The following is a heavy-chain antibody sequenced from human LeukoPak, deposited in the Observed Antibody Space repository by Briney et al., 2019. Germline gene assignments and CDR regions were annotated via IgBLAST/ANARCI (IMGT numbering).Heavy chain of an antibody. CDR3: ARDLLTHYTTAMVSLYYYYGMDV. V-gene: IGHV3-30-3*01. J-gene: IGHJ6*02. Sequence: GGSLRLSCAASGFTFSSYAMHWVRQAPGKGLGWVAVISYDGSNKYYADSVKGRFTISRDNSKNTLYLQMNSLRAEDTAVYYCARDLLTHYTTAMVSLYYYYGMDVWGQGTTVTVSS. D-gene: IGHD5-18*01. CDR1: GFTFSSYA. CDR2: ISYDGSNK.